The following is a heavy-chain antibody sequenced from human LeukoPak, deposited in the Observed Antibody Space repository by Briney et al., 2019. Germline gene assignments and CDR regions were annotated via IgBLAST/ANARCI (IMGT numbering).Heavy chain of an antibody. V-gene: IGHV4-59*01. CDR3: ARVRLFRAPDPYYYYYYGMDV. D-gene: IGHD2-21*01. Sequence: PSETLSLTCTVSGGSIGSYYWSWIRQPPGKGLEWIGYIYYSGSTNYNPSLKSRVTISVDTSKNQFSLKLSSVTAADTAVYYCARVRLFRAPDPYYYYYYGMDVWGKGTTVTVSS. CDR1: GGSIGSYY. CDR2: IYYSGST. J-gene: IGHJ6*04.